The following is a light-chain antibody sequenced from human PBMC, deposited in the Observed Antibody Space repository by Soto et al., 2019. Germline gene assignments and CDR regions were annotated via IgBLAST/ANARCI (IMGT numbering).Light chain of an antibody. J-gene: IGLJ1*01. CDR1: SSDVGGYNY. V-gene: IGLV2-14*01. CDR3: SSYTSSSTYV. CDR2: EVS. Sequence: QSALSQPASVSGSPGQSITISCTGTSSDVGGYNYVSWYQKHPGKAPKLMIYEVSNRPSGVSKRFSGSKSGNTASLTISGLQPEDEADYYFSSYTSSSTYVFGTGTKHTVL.